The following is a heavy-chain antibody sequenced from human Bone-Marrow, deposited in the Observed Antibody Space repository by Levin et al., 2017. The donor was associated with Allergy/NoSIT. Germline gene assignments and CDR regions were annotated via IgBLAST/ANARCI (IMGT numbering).Heavy chain of an antibody. J-gene: IGHJ3*02. Sequence: GGSLRLSXXXXXXXDRRCDQHGCRNAPGKGLEWVAVIWYDGSNKYYADSVKGRFTISRDNSKNTLYLQMNSLRAEETAVYYCARDRIAARFDAFDIWGQGTMVTVSS. D-gene: IGHD6-6*01. CDR2: IWYDGSNK. V-gene: IGHV3-33*01. CDR1: XXXDRRCD. CDR3: ARDRIAARFDAFDI.